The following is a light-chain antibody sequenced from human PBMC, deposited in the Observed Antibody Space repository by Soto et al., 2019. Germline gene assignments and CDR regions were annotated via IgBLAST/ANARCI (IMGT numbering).Light chain of an antibody. J-gene: IGKJ4*01. V-gene: IGKV1-39*01. Sequence: DIQMTQSPSSLSASVGDRFTITCRASQSISSYLNWYQQKPGKAPKLLIYAASSLQSGVPSRFSGSGSGTDFTLTISSLQPEDFATYYCQQSHTTPTFGGGTKVDIK. CDR3: QQSHTTPT. CDR1: QSISSY. CDR2: AAS.